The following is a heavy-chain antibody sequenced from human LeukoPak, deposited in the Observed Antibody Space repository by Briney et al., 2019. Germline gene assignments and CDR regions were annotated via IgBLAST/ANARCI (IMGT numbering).Heavy chain of an antibody. J-gene: IGHJ4*02. CDR1: GYSFTSYW. CDR2: IYPGDSDT. D-gene: IGHD2-21*01. V-gene: IGHV5-51*01. CDR3: ARNWWWVVKARPGLFGY. Sequence: GESLKISCKGSGYSFTSYWIGWVRQMPGKGLEWMGIIYPGDSDTRYSPSFQGQVTISADKSISTAYLQWSSLKASDTAMYYCARNWWWVVKARPGLFGYLGQGTLVNGS.